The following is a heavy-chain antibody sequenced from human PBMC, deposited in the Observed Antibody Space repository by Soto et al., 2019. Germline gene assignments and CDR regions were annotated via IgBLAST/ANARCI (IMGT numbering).Heavy chain of an antibody. J-gene: IGHJ4*02. CDR2: ISAYNGNT. Sequence: ASVKVSCKASGYTFTSYGISWVRQAPGQGLEWVGWISAYNGNTNYAQKLQGRVTMTTDTSTSTAYMELRSLRSDDTAVYYCARDRSVATITDFDYWGQGTLVTVSS. D-gene: IGHD5-12*01. CDR3: ARDRSVATITDFDY. CDR1: GYTFTSYG. V-gene: IGHV1-18*01.